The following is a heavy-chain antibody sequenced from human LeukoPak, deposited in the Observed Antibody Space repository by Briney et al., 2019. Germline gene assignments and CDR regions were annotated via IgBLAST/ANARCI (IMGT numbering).Heavy chain of an antibody. D-gene: IGHD5-24*01. CDR3: AKEWMATIPERAIDY. J-gene: IGHJ4*02. V-gene: IGHV3-30*18. CDR1: GFTFSSYG. Sequence: GGSLGLSCAASGFTFSSYGMHWVRQAPGKGLEWVAVISYDGSNKYYADSVKGRFTISRDNSKNTLYLQMNSLRAEDTAVYYCAKEWMATIPERAIDYWGQGTLVTVSS. CDR2: ISYDGSNK.